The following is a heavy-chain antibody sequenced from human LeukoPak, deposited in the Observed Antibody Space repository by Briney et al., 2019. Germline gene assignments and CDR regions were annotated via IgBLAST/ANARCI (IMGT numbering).Heavy chain of an antibody. CDR1: GGTFSSYA. Sequence: GASVKVSCKASGGTFSSYAISWVRQAPGQGFEWMGGIIPIFGTANYAQKFQGRVTITADESTSTAYMELSSLRSEDTAVYYCARDHTYDFWSGYYFFDYWGQGTLVTVSS. CDR2: IIPIFGTA. V-gene: IGHV1-69*01. D-gene: IGHD3-3*01. CDR3: ARDHTYDFWSGYYFFDY. J-gene: IGHJ4*02.